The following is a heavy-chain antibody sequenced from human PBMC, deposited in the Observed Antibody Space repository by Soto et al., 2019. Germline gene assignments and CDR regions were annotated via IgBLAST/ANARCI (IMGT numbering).Heavy chain of an antibody. Sequence: SETLSLTCTVSGGSVRSSSYYWGWIRQSPEKGLEWIGTIYYSGTTYYSPSLKSRVLISVDTSKNQFFLEVTSVTAADTAKYYCTRSRFFPWIPSIPGLDYWGPGPWVT. CDR2: IYYSGTT. CDR3: TRSRFFPWIPSIPGLDY. D-gene: IGHD5-18*01. J-gene: IGHJ4*02. CDR1: GGSVRSSSYY. V-gene: IGHV4-39*01.